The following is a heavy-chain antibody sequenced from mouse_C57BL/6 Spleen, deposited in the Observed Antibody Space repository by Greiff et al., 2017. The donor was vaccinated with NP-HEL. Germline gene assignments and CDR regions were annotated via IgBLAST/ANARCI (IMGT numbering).Heavy chain of an antibody. CDR3: TRYWCAGGYHSSFDV. CDR2: IDPETGGT. CDR1: GYTFTDYE. J-gene: IGHJ1*03. D-gene: IGHD1-1*02. Sequence: QVQLQQSGAELVRPGASVTLSCKASGYTFTDYEMHWVKQTPVHGLEWIGAIDPETGGTAYNQKFKGKAILTADKSSSTAYMELRSLASEDSAVYYCTRYWCAGGYHSSFDVWGTGTAVTVSS. V-gene: IGHV1-15*01.